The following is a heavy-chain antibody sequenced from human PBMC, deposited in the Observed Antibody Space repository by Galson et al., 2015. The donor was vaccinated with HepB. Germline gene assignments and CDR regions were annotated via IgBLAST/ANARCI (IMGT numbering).Heavy chain of an antibody. V-gene: IGHV3-30*18. CDR1: GFTFSSYG. D-gene: IGHD6-19*01. J-gene: IGHJ1*01. CDR2: ISYDGSNK. CDR3: AKDRAVAGTRTYFQH. Sequence: SGAEVKKPGASVKVSCAASGFTFSSYGMHWVRQAPGKGLEWVAVISYDGSNKYYADSVKGRFTISRDNSKNTLYLQMNSLRAEDTAVYYCAKDRAVAGTRTYFQHWGQGTLVTVSS.